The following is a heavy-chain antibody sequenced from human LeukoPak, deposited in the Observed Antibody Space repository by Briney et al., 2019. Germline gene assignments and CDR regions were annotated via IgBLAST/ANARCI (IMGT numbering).Heavy chain of an antibody. D-gene: IGHD3-3*01. CDR1: GGTFSRYA. Sequence: GASVKVSCKASGGTFSRYAISWVRQAPGQGLEWMGGIIPIFGTANNAQKFQGRVTITTDESTSTAYMELSSLRSEDTAVYYCARGRYYDFWSGYLPVDVWGKGTTVTVSS. V-gene: IGHV1-69*05. J-gene: IGHJ6*04. CDR2: IIPIFGTA. CDR3: ARGRYYDFWSGYLPVDV.